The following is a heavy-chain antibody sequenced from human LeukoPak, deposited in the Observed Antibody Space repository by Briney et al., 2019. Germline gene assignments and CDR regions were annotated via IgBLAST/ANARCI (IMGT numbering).Heavy chain of an antibody. CDR1: GFSLSTSGMC. CDR3: ARIRGGSYYFDY. Sequence: SGPTLVNPTQTLTLTCTFSGFSLSTSGMCVSWIRQPPGKALEWLARIDWDDDKYYSTSLKTRLTISKDTSKNQVVLTMTNMDPVDIATYYCARIRGGSYYFDYWGQGTLVTVSS. CDR2: IDWDDDK. V-gene: IGHV2-70*11. D-gene: IGHD2-15*01. J-gene: IGHJ4*02.